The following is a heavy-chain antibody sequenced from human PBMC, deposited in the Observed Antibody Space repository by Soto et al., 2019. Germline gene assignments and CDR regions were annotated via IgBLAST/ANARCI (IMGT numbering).Heavy chain of an antibody. CDR3: AKLTYPSDSTGYYYERVSGWIDS. J-gene: IGHJ5*01. D-gene: IGHD3-22*01. CDR2: ISASGGTA. V-gene: IGHV3-23*01. CDR1: GFMFSSYA. Sequence: EVQLLESGGGLIQPGGSLRLSCAASGFMFSSYAMSWVRQAPGKGLEWVSSISASGGTANLADSVEGRCTISRDNSKRTLYLQMNSLGAEDTAVYYCAKLTYPSDSTGYYYERVSGWIDSWGQGTLVTVSS.